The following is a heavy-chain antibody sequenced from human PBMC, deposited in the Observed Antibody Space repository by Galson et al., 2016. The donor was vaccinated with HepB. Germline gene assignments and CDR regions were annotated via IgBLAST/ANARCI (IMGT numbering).Heavy chain of an antibody. J-gene: IGHJ6*02. Sequence: SVKVSCKASGGTFGSYAVGWVRQVPGQGLEWMGGIIPILGTVKNTQRFQGRVTLTADKSTNIVYMELSSLRSEDTAFYYCARDYDLSEVVPAGFPVLRAPKSMDVWGQGTTVTVSS. CDR3: ARDYDLSEVVPAGFPVLRAPKSMDV. D-gene: IGHD2-2*01. V-gene: IGHV1-69*10. CDR1: GGTFGSYA. CDR2: IIPILGTV.